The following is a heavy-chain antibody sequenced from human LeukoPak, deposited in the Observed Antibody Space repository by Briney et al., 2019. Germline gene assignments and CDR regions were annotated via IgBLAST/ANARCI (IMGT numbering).Heavy chain of an antibody. D-gene: IGHD3/OR15-3a*01. J-gene: IGHJ6*02. CDR1: GGSISSYY. CDR3: ARGPGDWEPYYYYGMDV. Sequence: SETLSLTCTVSGGSISSYYWSWIRQPPGKGLEWIGYIYYSGSTNYNPSLKSRVTISVDTSKNQFSLKLSSVTAADTAVYYCARGPGDWEPYYYYGMDVWGQGTTVTVSS. V-gene: IGHV4-59*01. CDR2: IYYSGST.